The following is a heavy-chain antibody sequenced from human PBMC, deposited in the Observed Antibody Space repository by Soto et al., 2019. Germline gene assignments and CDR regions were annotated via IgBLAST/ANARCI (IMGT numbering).Heavy chain of an antibody. V-gene: IGHV1-3*01. CDR2: INAGNGNT. D-gene: IGHD6-25*01. J-gene: IGHJ4*02. Sequence: ASVKVSCKASGYTFPSYAMHWVRQAPGQRLEWMGWINAGNGNTKYSQKFQGRVTITRDTSASTAYMELSSLRSEDTAVYYCARLKVSAADDYWGQGTLVTVSS. CDR3: ARLKVSAADDY. CDR1: GYTFPSYA.